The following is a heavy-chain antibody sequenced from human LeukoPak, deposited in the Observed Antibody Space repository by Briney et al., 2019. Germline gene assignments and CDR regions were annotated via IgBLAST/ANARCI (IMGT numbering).Heavy chain of an antibody. CDR1: GFTFSSYG. V-gene: IGHV3-30*18. J-gene: IGHJ6*03. Sequence: GGSLRLSCAASGFTFSSYGMHWVRQAPGKGLEWVAVISYDGSNKYYADSVKGRFTISRDNSKNTLYLQMNSLRAEDTAVYYCAKGGWAYGDYVHYMDVWGKGTTVTVSS. CDR2: ISYDGSNK. D-gene: IGHD4-17*01. CDR3: AKGGWAYGDYVHYMDV.